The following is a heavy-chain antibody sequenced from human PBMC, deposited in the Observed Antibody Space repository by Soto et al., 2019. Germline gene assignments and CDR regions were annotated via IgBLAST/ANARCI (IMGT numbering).Heavy chain of an antibody. V-gene: IGHV3-15*01. CDR3: TPRASGHYVYDF. J-gene: IGHJ4*02. D-gene: IGHD3-3*01. Sequence: DVQLVESGGDLVKPGGSLRLSCAASGFAFSDASMSWVRQAPGKGLEWVGRIKTKSSGGTTDYAAPVKGRFTISRDDSKNTVYLQMDSLKAEDTAVYSCTPRASGHYVYDFWGQGTLVTVSS. CDR1: GFAFSDAS. CDR2: IKTKSSGGTT.